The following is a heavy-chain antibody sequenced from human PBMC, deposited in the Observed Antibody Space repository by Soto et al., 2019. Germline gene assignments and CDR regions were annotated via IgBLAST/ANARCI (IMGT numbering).Heavy chain of an antibody. J-gene: IGHJ5*02. Sequence: SETLSLTCTVSGGSISSSSYYWGWIRQPPGKGLEWIGSIYYSGSTYYNPSLKSRVTISVDTSKNQFSLKLSSVTAADTAVYYCARLLLLGYYDILTGKNWFDPWGQGTLVTVSS. CDR3: ARLLLLGYYDILTGKNWFDP. D-gene: IGHD3-9*01. CDR1: GGSISSSSYY. CDR2: IYYSGST. V-gene: IGHV4-39*01.